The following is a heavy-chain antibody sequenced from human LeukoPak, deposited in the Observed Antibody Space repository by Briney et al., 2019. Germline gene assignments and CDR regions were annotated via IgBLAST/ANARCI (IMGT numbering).Heavy chain of an antibody. D-gene: IGHD2-15*01. CDR1: GGSISSYY. Sequence: SEILSLTCTVSGGSISSYYWSWIRQPPGKGLEWIGYIHYTGSTNYNSSLKSRVTLSVDTSKNQFSLKLSSVTAADTAVYYCARETRSGGSLLRGNWFDPWGQGTLVTVSS. CDR3: ARETRSGGSLLRGNWFDP. J-gene: IGHJ5*02. V-gene: IGHV4-59*12. CDR2: IHYTGST.